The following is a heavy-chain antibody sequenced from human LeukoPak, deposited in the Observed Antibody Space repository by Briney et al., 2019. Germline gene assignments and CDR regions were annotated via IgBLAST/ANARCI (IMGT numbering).Heavy chain of an antibody. CDR1: GFTFSSYA. J-gene: IGHJ4*02. Sequence: MTGGSLRLSCAASGFTFSSYAMSWVRQAPGKGLEWVGRIKSKTDGGKTDYAAPVKGRFTISRDDSKNTLYLQMNSLKTEDTAVYYCTATSYWGQGTLVTVSS. CDR3: TATSY. V-gene: IGHV3-15*01. CDR2: IKSKTDGGKT.